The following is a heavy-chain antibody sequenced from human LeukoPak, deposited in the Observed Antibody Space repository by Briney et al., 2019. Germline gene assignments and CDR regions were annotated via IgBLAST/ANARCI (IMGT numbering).Heavy chain of an antibody. CDR2: ISGSGGST. D-gene: IGHD7-27*01. CDR1: GFTFSNYA. J-gene: IGHJ6*02. Sequence: GGSLRLSCEASGFTFSNYAMRGVRQAPGKGLEWVSAISGSGGSTYYAAFVKGRFTISRDNSKNTLFVQMNSLRAEDTAIYYCAKAVSDWGGLDVWGQGTTVTVSS. V-gene: IGHV3-23*01. CDR3: AKAVSDWGGLDV.